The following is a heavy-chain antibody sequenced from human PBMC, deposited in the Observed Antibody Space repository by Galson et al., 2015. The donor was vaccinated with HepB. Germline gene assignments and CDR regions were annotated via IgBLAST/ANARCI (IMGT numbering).Heavy chain of an antibody. CDR1: GFRFSNYW. Sequence: SLRLSCAASGFRFSNYWMGWVRQAPGKGLEWVANIKQDGSDKYYVDSVKGRFTISRDNAKNSLYLQMNSLRVEDTAVYYCASEKYEHWGQGTLVTVSS. V-gene: IGHV3-7*01. D-gene: IGHD2-8*01. CDR3: ASEKYEH. J-gene: IGHJ1*01. CDR2: IKQDGSDK.